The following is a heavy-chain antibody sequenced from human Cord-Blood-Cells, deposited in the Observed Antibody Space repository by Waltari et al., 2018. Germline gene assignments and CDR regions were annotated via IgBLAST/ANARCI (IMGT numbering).Heavy chain of an antibody. CDR3: ARGLGGGED. CDR2: INHSGST. CDR1: VGSFTGYY. J-gene: IGHJ4*02. V-gene: IGHV4-34*01. Sequence: QVHLQQWGAGLLTPSETLSLTSAVYVGSFTGYYWCWIRQPPGKGLEWIGEINHSGSTNYNPSLKSRVTISVDTSKNQFSLKLSSVTAADTAVYYCARGLGGGEDWGQGTLVTVSS. D-gene: IGHD3-16*01.